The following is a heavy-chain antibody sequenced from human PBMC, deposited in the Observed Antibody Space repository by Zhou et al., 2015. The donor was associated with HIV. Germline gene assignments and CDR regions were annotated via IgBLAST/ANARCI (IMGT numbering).Heavy chain of an antibody. J-gene: IGHJ6*03. CDR1: GYTFTGYY. V-gene: IGHV1-2*06. CDR2: INPNSGGT. CDR3: ARDVVVVPAAQLYYYYYMDV. Sequence: QVQLVQSGAEVKKPGASVKVSCKASGYTFTGYYMHWVRQAPGQGLEWMGRINPNSGGTNYAQKFQGRVTMTRDTSISTAYMELSRLRSDDTAVYYCARDVVVVPAAQLYYYYYMDVWGKGTTVTVSS. D-gene: IGHD2-2*01.